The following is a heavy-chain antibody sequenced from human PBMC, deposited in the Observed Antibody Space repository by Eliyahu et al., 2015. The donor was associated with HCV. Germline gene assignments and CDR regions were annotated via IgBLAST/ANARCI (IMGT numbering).Heavy chain of an antibody. Sequence: QVQLVESGGGVVQPGRSLRLSCAASGXXFSSYGMHWVRQAPGKGLEWVAVIWYDGSNKYYADSVKGRFTISRDNSKNTLYLQMNSLRAEDTAVYYCASSSSQQNAFDIWGQGTMVTVSS. J-gene: IGHJ3*02. CDR2: IWYDGSNK. CDR3: ASSSSQQNAFDI. V-gene: IGHV3-33*01. D-gene: IGHD1/OR15-1a*01. CDR1: GXXFSSYG.